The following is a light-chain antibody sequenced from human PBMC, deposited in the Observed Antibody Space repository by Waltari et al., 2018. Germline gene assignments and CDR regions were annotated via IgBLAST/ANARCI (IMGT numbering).Light chain of an antibody. Sequence: DIQMTQSPSSLSASVGDRVTFTCQASQDIRNYLNWFQQTPGKAPKLLIYDASNLEAEVXSXXXGSGSGXXFXFTISXXXAEDLGTYYCQQYDNLPYTFGQGTKLEI. CDR1: QDIRNY. V-gene: IGKV1-33*01. J-gene: IGKJ2*01. CDR3: QQYDNLPYT. CDR2: DAS.